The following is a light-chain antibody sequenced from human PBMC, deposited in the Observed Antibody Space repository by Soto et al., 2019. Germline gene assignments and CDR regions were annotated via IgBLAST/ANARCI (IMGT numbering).Light chain of an antibody. CDR1: QGISSY. CDR3: QQFNSYPFT. Sequence: DIQLTQSPSFLSASVGDRVTITCRTSQGISSYLAWNQQKPGKAPKLLIYAASTLHSGVPSWFSSSGSGTEFTLTISSLHPEDFAYYYCQQFNSYPFTFGGGTKVEIK. J-gene: IGKJ4*01. CDR2: AAS. V-gene: IGKV1-9*01.